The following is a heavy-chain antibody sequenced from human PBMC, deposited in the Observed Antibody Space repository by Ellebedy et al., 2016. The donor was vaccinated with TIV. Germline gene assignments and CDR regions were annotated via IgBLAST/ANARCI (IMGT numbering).Heavy chain of an antibody. V-gene: IGHV1-2*02. CDR1: GYTFTGYY. J-gene: IGHJ4*02. Sequence: AASVKVSCKASGYTFTGYYIHWVRQAPGQGLEWMGWINAHSGGTIYAQKFQGRVTMTRDTSISTAYMDLSRLRSDDTAVYYCAREQGSVFHHWGQGTLVTVSS. CDR3: AREQGSVFHH. CDR2: INAHSGGT.